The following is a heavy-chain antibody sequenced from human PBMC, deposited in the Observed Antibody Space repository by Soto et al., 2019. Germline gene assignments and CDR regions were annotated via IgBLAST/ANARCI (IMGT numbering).Heavy chain of an antibody. Sequence: EVQLLESGGGLVQPGGSLRLSCAASGFTFSSYAMSWVRQAPGKGLEWVSAISGSGGSTYYADSVKGRFTISRDNSKNSLYLQLNSLRAEDTAVYYCAKDRNGIAAALCDPWGQGTLVTVSS. J-gene: IGHJ5*02. CDR2: ISGSGGST. V-gene: IGHV3-23*01. CDR1: GFTFSSYA. CDR3: AKDRNGIAAALCDP. D-gene: IGHD6-13*01.